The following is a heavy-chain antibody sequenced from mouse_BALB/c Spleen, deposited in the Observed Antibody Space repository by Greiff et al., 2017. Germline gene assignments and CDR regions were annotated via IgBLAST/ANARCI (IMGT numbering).Heavy chain of an antibody. CDR2: INPGSGGT. Sequence: QVQLQQSGAELVRPGPSVKVSCKASGYAFTNYLIEWVKQRPGQGLEWIGVINPGSGGTNYNEKFKGKATLTADKSSSTAYMQLSSLTSDDSAVYFCARQLGLDYWGQGTTLTVSS. J-gene: IGHJ2*01. D-gene: IGHD3-1*01. CDR3: ARQLGLDY. CDR1: GYAFTNYL. V-gene: IGHV1-54*01.